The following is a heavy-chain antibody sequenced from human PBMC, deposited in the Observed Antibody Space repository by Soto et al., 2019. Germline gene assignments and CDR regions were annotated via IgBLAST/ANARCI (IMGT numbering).Heavy chain of an antibody. CDR1: GITFSSYA. CDR2: VRGSSGGT. D-gene: IGHD4-17*01. Sequence: EVQLLESGGGLVQPGGSLRLSCAASGITFSSYAMTWVRQVPGQGLEWVSSVRGSSGGTYYADAIKGRFTISRDNSKNTLYLQMNSLRSEDTAIYYCAKDPNGDYVGAFDSWCQGAMVTVSS. CDR3: AKDPNGDYVGAFDS. V-gene: IGHV3-23*01. J-gene: IGHJ4*02.